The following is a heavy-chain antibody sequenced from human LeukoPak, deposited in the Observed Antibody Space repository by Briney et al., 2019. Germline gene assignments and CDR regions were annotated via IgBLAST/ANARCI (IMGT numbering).Heavy chain of an antibody. V-gene: IGHV1-18*01. D-gene: IGHD3-10*01. CDR2: ISAYNGNT. CDR1: GYTFTSYG. Sequence: ASVKVSCKASGYTFTSYGISWVRQAPGQGLEWMGWISAYNGNTNYAQKLQGRVTTTTDTSTSTAYMELRSLRSDDTAVYYCARDYGSGLIYYYYGMDVWGQGTTVTVSS. J-gene: IGHJ6*02. CDR3: ARDYGSGLIYYYYGMDV.